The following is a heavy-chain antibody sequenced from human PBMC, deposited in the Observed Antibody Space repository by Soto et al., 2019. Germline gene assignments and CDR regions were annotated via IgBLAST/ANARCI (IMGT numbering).Heavy chain of an antibody. CDR2: IYYSGST. V-gene: IGHV4-31*02. J-gene: IGHJ5*02. CDR3: ARAFRRSSEGGDNRFAP. CDR1: GGSISSGGYY. Sequence: SETLSLTCTVSGGSISSGGYYWSWIRQHPGKGLEWIGYIYYSGSTYYNPSLKSRVTISVDTSKNQFSLKLSSVTAADTAVYYCARAFRRSSEGGDNRFAPWGQGTLVTVSS. D-gene: IGHD6-6*01.